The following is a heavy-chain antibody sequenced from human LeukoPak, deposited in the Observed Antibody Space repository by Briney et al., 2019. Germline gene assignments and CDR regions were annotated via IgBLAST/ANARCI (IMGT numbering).Heavy chain of an antibody. V-gene: IGHV4-4*09. Sequence: SETLSLTCTVSGGSISSYYWSWIRQPPGKGLEWIGYICTSGSTNYNPSLKSRVTISVDTSKNQFSLKLSSVTAADTAVYYCARMSWYFGRHYYYYMDVWGKGTTVTVSS. CDR1: GGSISSYY. CDR3: ARMSWYFGRHYYYYMDV. CDR2: ICTSGST. J-gene: IGHJ6*03. D-gene: IGHD6-13*01.